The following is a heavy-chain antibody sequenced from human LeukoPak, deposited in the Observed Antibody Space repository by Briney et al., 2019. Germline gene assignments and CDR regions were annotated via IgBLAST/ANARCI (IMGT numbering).Heavy chain of an antibody. CDR1: GYTFTGYY. J-gene: IGHJ6*02. Sequence: ASVKVSCKDSGYTFTGYYMHWVRQAPGQGLEWMAIINLSGGSTDYTQKFQGRVTVTRDTSTSTVYMELSSLRSEDTAVYYCVRHNHMDVWGQGTTVTVSS. V-gene: IGHV1-46*01. CDR2: INLSGGST. CDR3: VRHNHMDV.